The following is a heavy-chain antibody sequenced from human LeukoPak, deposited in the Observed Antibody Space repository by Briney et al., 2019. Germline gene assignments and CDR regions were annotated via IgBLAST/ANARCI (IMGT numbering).Heavy chain of an antibody. Sequence: GGSLRLSCAASGFTFSSYAMSWVRQAPGKGLEWVSSISSSSSYIYYADSVKGRFTISRDNAKNSLYLQMNGLRAEDTAVYYCARDRSPDYYDSSGYYDFDYWGQGTLVTVSS. CDR1: GFTFSSYA. CDR3: ARDRSPDYYDSSGYYDFDY. V-gene: IGHV3-21*01. CDR2: ISSSSSYI. J-gene: IGHJ4*02. D-gene: IGHD3-22*01.